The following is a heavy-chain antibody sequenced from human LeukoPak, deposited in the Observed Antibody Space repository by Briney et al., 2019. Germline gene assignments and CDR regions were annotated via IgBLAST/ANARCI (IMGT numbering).Heavy chain of an antibody. D-gene: IGHD6-13*01. CDR1: GDSIGGYH. Sequence: SETLSLTCTVYGDSIGGYHLSWIRQPPGKGLEWIGHIYYTGSTNYNSSLKSRVTMSLDTSKNQCSLKLSSVTAADTAVYYCARLSYSTLFDPWGQGTLVTVSS. J-gene: IGHJ5*02. V-gene: IGHV4-59*01. CDR3: ARLSYSTLFDP. CDR2: IYYTGST.